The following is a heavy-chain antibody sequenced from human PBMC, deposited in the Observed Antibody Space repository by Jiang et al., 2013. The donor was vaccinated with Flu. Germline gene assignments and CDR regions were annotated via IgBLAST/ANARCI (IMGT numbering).Heavy chain of an antibody. Sequence: WMGITYPGDSDTRYSPSFQGQVTISADKSINTAYLQWSSLEASDTAMYYCARHSGFSSAWYVLDWGQGTLVTVSS. CDR2: TYPGDSDT. CDR3: ARHSGFSSAWYVLD. J-gene: IGHJ4*02. V-gene: IGHV5-51*01. D-gene: IGHD6-19*01.